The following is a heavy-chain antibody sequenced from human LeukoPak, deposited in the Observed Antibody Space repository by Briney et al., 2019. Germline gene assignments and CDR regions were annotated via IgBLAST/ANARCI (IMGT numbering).Heavy chain of an antibody. CDR3: AKVVGDFNF. Sequence: GGSLRLSCTASGFTLTTYAVSWVRQAPGKGLEWVAAIKSSDNSAYYIDSVKGRFTISRDNSKNTLFLQMNSLRAEDTAVYYCAKVVGDFNFWGQGTLVTVSS. CDR1: GFTLTTYA. V-gene: IGHV3-23*05. J-gene: IGHJ4*02. CDR2: IKSSDNSA. D-gene: IGHD4-17*01.